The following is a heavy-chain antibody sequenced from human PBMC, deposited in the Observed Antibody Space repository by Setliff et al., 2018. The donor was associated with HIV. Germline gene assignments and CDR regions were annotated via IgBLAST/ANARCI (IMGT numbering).Heavy chain of an antibody. CDR1: GYTFTTYV. CDR2: ISAYNGNT. V-gene: IGHV1-18*01. J-gene: IGHJ5*02. Sequence: ASVKVSCKASGYTFTTYVISWVRQAPGQGLEWMGWISAYNGNTNYAQKLQGSVTMTTDTSTSTVYMELRNLRSDDPAVYFCARGGPARVALLYWFDPWGQGTLVTVSS. D-gene: IGHD2-21*01. CDR3: ARGGPARVALLYWFDP.